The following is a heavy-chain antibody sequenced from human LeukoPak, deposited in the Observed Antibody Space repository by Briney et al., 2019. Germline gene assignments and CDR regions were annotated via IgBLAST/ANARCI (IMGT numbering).Heavy chain of an antibody. V-gene: IGHV3-9*03. CDR3: AKGTMIVVAVGDYFDY. Sequence: GRSLRLSCAATGFTLDDYAMHWVRQAPGKGLEWVSGISWNSVNIGYADSVKGRFTISRDNAKNSLYLQMNSLRAEDMALYYCAKGTMIVVAVGDYFDYWGQGTLVTVSS. J-gene: IGHJ4*02. CDR1: GFTLDDYA. D-gene: IGHD3-22*01. CDR2: ISWNSVNI.